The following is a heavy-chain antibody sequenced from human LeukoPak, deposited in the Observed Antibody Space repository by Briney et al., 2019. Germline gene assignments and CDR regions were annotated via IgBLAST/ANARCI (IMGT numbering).Heavy chain of an antibody. CDR3: AANHHDYFDAFDI. J-gene: IGHJ3*02. CDR2: INPNSGGT. V-gene: IGHV1-2*02. Sequence: ASVKVSCKASGYTFTGYYMHWVRQAPGQGLEWMGWINPNSGGTNYAQKFQGRVTMTRDTSISTAYMELSRLRSDDTAVYYCAANHHDYFDAFDIWGQGTMVTVSS. CDR1: GYTFTGYY. D-gene: IGHD2/OR15-2a*01.